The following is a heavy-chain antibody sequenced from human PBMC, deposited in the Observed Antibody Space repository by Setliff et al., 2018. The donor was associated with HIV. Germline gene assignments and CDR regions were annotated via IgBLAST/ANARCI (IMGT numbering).Heavy chain of an antibody. CDR3: AKVRDYGSGSYYNWYFDL. CDR1: GYTFSGYY. CDR2: INPNNGDT. J-gene: IGHJ2*01. V-gene: IGHV1-2*04. D-gene: IGHD3-10*01. Sequence: ASVKVSCKASGYTFSGYYNHWVRQAPGQGLEWMGWINPNNGDTKYAQKFQGWVTMTRDTSISTAYMELSRLRSDDTAVYYCAKVRDYGSGSYYNWYFDLWGRGTRVTVSS.